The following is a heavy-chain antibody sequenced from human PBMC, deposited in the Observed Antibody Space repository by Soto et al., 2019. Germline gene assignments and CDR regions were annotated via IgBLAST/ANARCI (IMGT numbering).Heavy chain of an antibody. CDR2: IIPIFGTA. J-gene: IGHJ4*02. CDR1: GGTFSSYS. V-gene: IGHV1-69*13. CDR3: ARDRTEAAAGYYY. Sequence: SVKVSCKASGGTFSSYSISWVRQAPGQGLEWMGGIIPIFGTANYAQKFQGRVTITADESTSTAYMELSSLRSEDTAVYYCARDRTEAAAGYYYWGQGTLVTVSS. D-gene: IGHD6-13*01.